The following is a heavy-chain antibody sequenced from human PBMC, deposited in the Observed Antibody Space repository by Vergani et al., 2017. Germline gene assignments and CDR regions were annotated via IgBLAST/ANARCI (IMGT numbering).Heavy chain of an antibody. D-gene: IGHD1-26*01. Sequence: QVQLVQSGAEVKKPGSSVKVSCKTSGGTFSSYAISWVRQAPGQGLEWMGGIIPIFGTTNYAQKFQGRVTIAADESTSTAYMELSSLGSEDTAIYYYARGPGAGATDWGEGTLVTVSS. CDR3: ARGPGAGATD. J-gene: IGHJ1*01. CDR1: GGTFSSYA. CDR2: IIPIFGTT. V-gene: IGHV1-69*01.